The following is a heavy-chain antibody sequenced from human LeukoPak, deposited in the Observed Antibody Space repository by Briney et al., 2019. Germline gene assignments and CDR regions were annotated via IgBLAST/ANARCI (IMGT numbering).Heavy chain of an antibody. D-gene: IGHD4-17*01. CDR1: GYTFTNFG. Sequence: ASVKVSCKASGYTFTNFGISWERQAPGQGLEWMGWISAYNGNTNYAQRLQGRVTMTTDTSTSTAYMELRSLRSDDTAVYYSARDRDYGDYNTQDLFVYWGQGTLVTVSS. CDR3: ARDRDYGDYNTQDLFVY. J-gene: IGHJ4*02. CDR2: ISAYNGNT. V-gene: IGHV1-18*01.